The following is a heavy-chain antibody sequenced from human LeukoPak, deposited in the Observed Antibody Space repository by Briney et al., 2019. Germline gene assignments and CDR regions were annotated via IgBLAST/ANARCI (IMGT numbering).Heavy chain of an antibody. J-gene: IGHJ6*02. V-gene: IGHV4-34*01. CDR3: ASRAVADPGYYYGMDV. CDR1: GGSFSGYY. Sequence: PSETLSLTCAVYGGSFSGYYWSWIRLPPGKGLEWIGEINHSGSTNYNPSLKSRVTISVDTSKNQFSLKLSSVTAADTAVYYCASRAVADPGYYYGMDVWGQGTTVTVSS. CDR2: INHSGST. D-gene: IGHD6-19*01.